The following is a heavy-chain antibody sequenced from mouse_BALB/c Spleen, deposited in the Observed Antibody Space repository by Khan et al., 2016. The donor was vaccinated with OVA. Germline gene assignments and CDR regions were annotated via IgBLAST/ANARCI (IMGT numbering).Heavy chain of an antibody. D-gene: IGHD2-4*01. CDR2: INYSGNT. V-gene: IGHV3-2*02. CDR1: GYSITSEYA. CDR3: ARKDYYDYDPFPY. Sequence: DVKLQESGPGLVKPSQSMSLTCTVTGYSITSEYAWNWIRQFPGNKLEWMGYINYSGNTRFNPSLKSRTSITRDTSKKQFFLQLNSVTTEDTATYYCARKDYYDYDPFPYWGQGTLVTVSA. J-gene: IGHJ3*01.